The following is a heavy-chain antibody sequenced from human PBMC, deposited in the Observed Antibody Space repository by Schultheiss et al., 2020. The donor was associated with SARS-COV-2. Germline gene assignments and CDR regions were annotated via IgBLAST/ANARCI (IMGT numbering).Heavy chain of an antibody. CDR1: GFTFDDYA. CDR3: AKVAIFGVVDMDV. V-gene: IGHV3-9*01. Sequence: GGSLRLSCAASGFTFDDYAMHWVRQAPGKGLEWVSGISWNSGSIGYADSVKGRFTISRDNSKNTLYLQMNSLRAEDTAVYYCAKVAIFGVVDMDVWGKGTTVTVSS. J-gene: IGHJ6*03. CDR2: ISWNSGSI. D-gene: IGHD3-3*01.